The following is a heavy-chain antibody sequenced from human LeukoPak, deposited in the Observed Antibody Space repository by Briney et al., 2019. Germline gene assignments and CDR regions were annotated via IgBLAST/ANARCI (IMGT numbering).Heavy chain of an antibody. Sequence: GGSLRLSCAASGFTFSNAWMNWVRQAPGKGLEWVSRIKSKTGGGTTDYAAPVKGRFTISRDDSKNTLYLQMNSLKTEDTAVYYCTTVRSRAWYYDFWSGYPADDYWGQGTLVTVSS. V-gene: IGHV3-15*07. CDR3: TTVRSRAWYYDFWSGYPADDY. D-gene: IGHD3-3*01. J-gene: IGHJ4*02. CDR2: IKSKTGGGTT. CDR1: GFTFSNAW.